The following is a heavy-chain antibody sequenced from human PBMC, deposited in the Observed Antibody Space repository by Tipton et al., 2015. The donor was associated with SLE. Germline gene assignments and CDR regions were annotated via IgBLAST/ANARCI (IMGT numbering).Heavy chain of an antibody. Sequence: VQLVPSGAEVKKPGESLKISCTGSGYSFTSYWIGWVRQMPGQGLEWMGRIDPSDSYTNYSPSFQGHVTISADKSISTAYLLWSSLKAGDTAMYYCARLGLAVANCGQVTLVTVSS. CDR1: GYSFTSYW. D-gene: IGHD6-19*01. CDR2: IDPSDSYT. V-gene: IGHV5-10-1*01. J-gene: IGHJ4*02. CDR3: ARLGLAVAN.